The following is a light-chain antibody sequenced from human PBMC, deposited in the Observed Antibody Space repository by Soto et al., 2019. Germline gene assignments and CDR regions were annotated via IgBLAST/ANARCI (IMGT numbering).Light chain of an antibody. V-gene: IGLV1-44*01. CDR2: SNN. Sequence: QSVLTQPPSASGTPGQRVTISCSGSSSNIGINTVNWYQQLPGTATKLLIYSNNQRPSGVPDRFSGSKSGTSASLAISGLQSEDEADYYCAAWDDSLNGLVFGGGTKLTVL. CDR1: SSNIGINT. J-gene: IGLJ2*01. CDR3: AAWDDSLNGLV.